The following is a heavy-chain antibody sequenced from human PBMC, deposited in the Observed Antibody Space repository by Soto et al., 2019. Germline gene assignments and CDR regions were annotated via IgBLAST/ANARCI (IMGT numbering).Heavy chain of an antibody. CDR1: GGTFSSYA. J-gene: IGHJ4*02. Sequence: QVQLVQSGAEVKKPGSSVKVSCKASGGTFSSYAMSWVRQAPGQGLEWMGGIIPIFGTANYAQKFQGRVTITADKSTSTAYMELSSLRSEDTAVYYCARVPSGPALAYYFDYWGQGTLVTVSS. CDR3: ARVPSGPALAYYFDY. CDR2: IIPIFGTA. V-gene: IGHV1-69*06. D-gene: IGHD1-1*01.